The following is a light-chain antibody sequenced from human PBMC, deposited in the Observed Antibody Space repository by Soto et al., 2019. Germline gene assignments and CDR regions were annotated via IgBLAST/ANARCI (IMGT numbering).Light chain of an antibody. CDR2: GAS. CDR3: QQYNDWPRT. V-gene: IGKV3-15*01. CDR1: QSVGIN. J-gene: IGKJ1*01. Sequence: EIVMTQSPATLSVSPGERATLSCRASQSVGINVAWYQQKPGQAPRLLIYGASTRATGSPDGFSASGSATEFTLTISSLQSEDFAVYYCQQYNDWPRTFGQGTKVDIK.